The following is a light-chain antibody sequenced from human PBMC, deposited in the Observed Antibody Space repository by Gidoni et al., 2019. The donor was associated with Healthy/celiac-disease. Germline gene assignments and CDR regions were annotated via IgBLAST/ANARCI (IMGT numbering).Light chain of an antibody. V-gene: IGKV1-33*01. CDR3: QQYSNLPFT. CDR1: QDINNY. Sequence: DIQMTQSPSSLSASVGDRVTITCQASQDINNYLNWYQQKPGKAPKLLIYDASNLQTGVPSRFSGSGSGTDFTFTISSLQPEDIETYYCQQYSNLPFTFXPXTKVDIK. CDR2: DAS. J-gene: IGKJ3*01.